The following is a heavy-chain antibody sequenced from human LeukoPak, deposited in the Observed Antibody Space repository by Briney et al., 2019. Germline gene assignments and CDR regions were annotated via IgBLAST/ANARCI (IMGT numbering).Heavy chain of an antibody. CDR2: IYHSGST. J-gene: IGHJ6*03. CDR3: ARVPQGSYSSSSPYYYMDV. Sequence: SETLSLTCTVSGGSISSYYWSWIRQPPGKGLEWIGSIYHSGSTYYNPSLKSRVTISVDTSKNQFSLKLGSVTAADTAVYYCARVPQGSYSSSSPYYYMDVWGKGTTVTVSS. CDR1: GGSISSYY. V-gene: IGHV4-38-2*02. D-gene: IGHD6-6*01.